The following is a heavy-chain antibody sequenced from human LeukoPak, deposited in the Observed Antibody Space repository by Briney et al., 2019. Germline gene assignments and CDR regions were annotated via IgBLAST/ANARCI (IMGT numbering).Heavy chain of an antibody. D-gene: IGHD3-22*01. CDR1: GFTFNDYG. V-gene: IGHV3-20*04. J-gene: IGHJ4*02. CDR3: AREPYYDSSGYCLDY. Sequence: GGSLRLSCAASGFTFNDYGMTWVRQAPGKGLEWVSGINWNGGRTGYADSVKGRFTISRDNAKNSLYLQMNSLRVEDTAVYYCAREPYYDSSGYCLDYWGQGTLVTVSS. CDR2: INWNGGRT.